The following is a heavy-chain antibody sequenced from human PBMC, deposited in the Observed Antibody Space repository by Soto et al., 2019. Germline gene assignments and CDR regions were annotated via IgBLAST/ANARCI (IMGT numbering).Heavy chain of an antibody. CDR2: ISYSGST. J-gene: IGHJ3*02. Sequence: PSETLSLTCTVSGDSVSSYSWSWIRQPPGKGLEWIGNISYSGSTTYNPSLKSRVTISVDTSKNQFSLSLTSVTAADTAVYYCARHVTYTYGLYGFDIWSQGTMVTVSS. CDR3: ARHVTYTYGLYGFDI. V-gene: IGHV4-59*08. D-gene: IGHD2-8*01. CDR1: GDSVSSYS.